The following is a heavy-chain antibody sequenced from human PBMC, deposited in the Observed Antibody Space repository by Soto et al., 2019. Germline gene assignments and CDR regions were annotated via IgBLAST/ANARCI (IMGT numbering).Heavy chain of an antibody. CDR1: GGSFSCYY. CDR2: INHSGST. J-gene: IGHJ4*02. CDR3: AXVLLGYCSSTSCYTLDY. D-gene: IGHD2-2*02. Sequence: SETLSLTCAVYGGSFSCYYWSWIRQPPGKGLEWIGEINHSGSTNYNPSLKSRVTISVDTSKNQFSLKLSSVTAADTAVYYCAXVLLGYCSSTSCYTLDYWGPGTLVTVSS. V-gene: IGHV4-34*01.